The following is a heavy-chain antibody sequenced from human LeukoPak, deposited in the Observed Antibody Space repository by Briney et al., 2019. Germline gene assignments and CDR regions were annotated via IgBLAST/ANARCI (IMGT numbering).Heavy chain of an antibody. D-gene: IGHD6-13*01. CDR2: ISYDGSNK. CDR3: ARDSARIAAAGFDH. V-gene: IGHV3-30*04. CDR1: GFTFSSYA. Sequence: PGGSLRLSCAASGFTFSSYAMHWVRQAPGKGLEWVAVISYDGSNKYYADSVKGRFTISRDNSKNTLYLQMNSLRAEDTAVYYCARDSARIAAAGFDHWGQGTLVTVSS. J-gene: IGHJ5*02.